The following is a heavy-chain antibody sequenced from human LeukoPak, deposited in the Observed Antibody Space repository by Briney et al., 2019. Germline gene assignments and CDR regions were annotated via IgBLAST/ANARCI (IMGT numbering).Heavy chain of an antibody. CDR3: ARSSGYSRNFDY. Sequence: PGGSLRLSCAASGFTFSSYEMNWVRQAPGKGLEWVSYISSSSSYIYYADSVKGRFTISRDNAKNSLYLQMNSLRAEDTAVYYCARSSGYSRNFDYWGQGTLVTVSS. CDR1: GFTFSSYE. J-gene: IGHJ4*02. CDR2: ISSSSSYI. D-gene: IGHD5-18*01. V-gene: IGHV3-21*05.